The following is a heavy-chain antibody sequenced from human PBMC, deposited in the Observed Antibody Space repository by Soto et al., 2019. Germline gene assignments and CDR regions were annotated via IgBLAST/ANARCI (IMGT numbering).Heavy chain of an antibody. CDR1: GGTFSSYA. D-gene: IGHD3-3*01. Sequence: QVQLVQSGAEVKKPGSSVKVSCKASGGTFSSYAISWVRQAPGQGLEWMGGIIPIFGTANYAQKFQGRVTITADESTSXADMELRSRSSAETAVAYWARRRLEYDFASNAFGIWGQGTMVTVSS. CDR2: IIPIFGTA. CDR3: ARRRLEYDFASNAFGI. J-gene: IGHJ3*02. V-gene: IGHV1-69*12.